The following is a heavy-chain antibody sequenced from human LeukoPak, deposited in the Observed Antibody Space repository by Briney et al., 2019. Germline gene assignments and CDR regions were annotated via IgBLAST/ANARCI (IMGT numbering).Heavy chain of an antibody. J-gene: IGHJ4*02. Sequence: MASETLSLTCTVSGGSIGWDYWSWIRQSAGKGLEWIGRIYKSGSTNYNPSFRSRVTMSVDTSKNQFSLSVTSVTAADTAVYYCAREVYFQDRIACSFYFHSWGQGPLVTVSS. V-gene: IGHV4-4*07. CDR1: GGSIGWDY. D-gene: IGHD2-8*01. CDR3: AREVYFQDRIACSFYFHS. CDR2: IYKSGST.